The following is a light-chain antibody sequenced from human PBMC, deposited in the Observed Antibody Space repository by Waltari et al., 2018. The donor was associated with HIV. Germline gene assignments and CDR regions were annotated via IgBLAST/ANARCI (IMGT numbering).Light chain of an antibody. V-gene: IGKV1-NL1*01. CDR2: GGY. Sequence: DIQMTQFPSSLSASVGDRVTITCRATQDIGNSVSWFQQRPGKVPKLLVYGGYIRHRGVDSRFTGSGSGTEYTLTISSLQPEDFATYYCHQYFSDPLTFGGGTKVEI. J-gene: IGKJ4*01. CDR3: HQYFSDPLT. CDR1: QDIGNS.